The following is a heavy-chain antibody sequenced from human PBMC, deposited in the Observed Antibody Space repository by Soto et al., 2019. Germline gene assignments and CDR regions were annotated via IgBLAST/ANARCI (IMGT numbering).Heavy chain of an antibody. Sequence: AASVKVSCKASGYTFTSYGISWVRQAPGQGLEWMGWISAYNGNTNYAQKLQGRVTMTTDTSTSTAYMELRSLRSDDTAVYYCAKEGTIVVVPAARRAFDIWGQGTMVTVSS. J-gene: IGHJ3*02. D-gene: IGHD2-2*01. CDR2: ISAYNGNT. V-gene: IGHV1-18*01. CDR3: AKEGTIVVVPAARRAFDI. CDR1: GYTFTSYG.